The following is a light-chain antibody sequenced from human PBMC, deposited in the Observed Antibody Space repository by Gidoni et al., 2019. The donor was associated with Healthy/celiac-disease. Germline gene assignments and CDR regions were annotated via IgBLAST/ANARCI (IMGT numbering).Light chain of an antibody. Sequence: SYVLTQSPSVSVAPGKTARITCGGNNIGNKSVHWYQQKPGQAPVLVIYYDSDRPSGIPERFSGSNSGNTATLTISRVEAGDEADYYCQVWDSSSDHFLFVFGTGTKVTVL. CDR3: QVWDSSSDHFLFV. CDR2: YDS. J-gene: IGLJ1*01. V-gene: IGLV3-21*04. CDR1: NIGNKS.